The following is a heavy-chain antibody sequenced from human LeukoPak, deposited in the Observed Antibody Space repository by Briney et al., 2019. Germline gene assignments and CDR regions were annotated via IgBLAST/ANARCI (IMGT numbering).Heavy chain of an antibody. J-gene: IGHJ3*02. CDR2: ISSSSSYI. D-gene: IGHD3-22*01. CDR3: ARARDYYDSSGYYLYAFDI. Sequence: PGGSLRLSCAASGFTFSSYSMNWVRQAPGKGLELVSSISSSSSYIYYADSVKGRFTISRDNAKNSLYLQMNSLRAEDTAVYYCARARDYYDSSGYYLYAFDIWGQGTMVTVSS. V-gene: IGHV3-21*01. CDR1: GFTFSSYS.